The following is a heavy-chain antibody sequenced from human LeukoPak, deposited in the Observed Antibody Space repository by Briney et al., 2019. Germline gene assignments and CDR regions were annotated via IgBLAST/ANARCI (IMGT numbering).Heavy chain of an antibody. CDR3: ATLQSSWYPFDY. Sequence: SETLSLTCTVSGGSISSSSYYWGWTRQPPGKGLEWIGSIYYSGSTYYNPSLKSRVTISVDTSKNQFSLKLSSVTAADTAAYYCATLQSSWYPFDYWGQGTLVTVSS. J-gene: IGHJ4*02. CDR2: IYYSGST. D-gene: IGHD6-13*01. CDR1: GGSISSSSYY. V-gene: IGHV4-39*01.